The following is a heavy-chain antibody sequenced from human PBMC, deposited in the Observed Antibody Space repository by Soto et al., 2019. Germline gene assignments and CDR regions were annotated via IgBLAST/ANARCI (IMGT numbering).Heavy chain of an antibody. V-gene: IGHV3-48*02. CDR1: GFTFSSYS. J-gene: IGHJ4*02. CDR3: ARQGGDCGGDCYAPLDY. D-gene: IGHD2-21*02. CDR2: ISSSSSTI. Sequence: EVQLVESGGGLVQPGGSLRLSCAASGFTFSSYSMNWVRQAPGKGLEWVSYISSSSSTIYYADSVKGRFTISRDNAKNSLYLQMNSPRDEDTAVYYCARQGGDCGGDCYAPLDYWGQGTLVTVSS.